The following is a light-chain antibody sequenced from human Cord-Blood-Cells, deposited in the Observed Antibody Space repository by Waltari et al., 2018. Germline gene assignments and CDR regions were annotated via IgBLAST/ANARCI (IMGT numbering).Light chain of an antibody. Sequence: QSALTQPASVSGSPGQSITISCTGTSSDVGGYNYVSWYQQHPAKAPKLMIYDVSKRPSGVSNRFSGSKSGNTASLTSSGLQAEDEADYYCSSYTSSSTWVFGGGTKLTVL. CDR1: SSDVGGYNY. V-gene: IGLV2-14*01. CDR3: SSYTSSSTWV. J-gene: IGLJ3*02. CDR2: DVS.